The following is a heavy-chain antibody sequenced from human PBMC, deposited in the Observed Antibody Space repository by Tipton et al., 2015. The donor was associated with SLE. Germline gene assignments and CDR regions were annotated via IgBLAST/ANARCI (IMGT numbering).Heavy chain of an antibody. V-gene: IGHV4-38-2*02. D-gene: IGHD5-12*01. CDR2: IYHSGST. J-gene: IGHJ6*02. CDR1: GYSISSGYY. Sequence: LRLSCTVSGYSISSGYYWGWIRQPPGKGLEWIGSIYHSGSTYYNPSLKSRVTISVDTSKNQFSLKLSSVTAADTAVYYCARGFLRGYGKGYYCGMDVWGQGTTVTVSS. CDR3: ARGFLRGYGKGYYCGMDV.